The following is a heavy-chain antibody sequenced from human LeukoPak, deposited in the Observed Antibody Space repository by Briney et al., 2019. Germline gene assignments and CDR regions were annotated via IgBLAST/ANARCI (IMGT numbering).Heavy chain of an antibody. Sequence: GASVKVSCKVSGYTLTELSMHWVRQAPGKGLEWMGGFDPEDGETIYAQKFQGRVTMTEDTSTDTAYMELSSLRSEDTAVYYCARSPPYQLAQVIWFDPWGQGTLVTVSS. CDR3: ARSPPYQLAQVIWFDP. CDR1: GYTLTELS. V-gene: IGHV1-24*01. D-gene: IGHD2-2*01. J-gene: IGHJ5*02. CDR2: FDPEDGET.